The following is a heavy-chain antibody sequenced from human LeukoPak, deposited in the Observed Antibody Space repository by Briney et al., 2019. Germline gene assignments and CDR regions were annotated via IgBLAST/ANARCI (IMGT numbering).Heavy chain of an antibody. Sequence: SVKVSCKASGYTFTSYAMNWVRQAPGQGLEWRGGIIPIFGTANYAQKFQGRVTITADKSTSTAYMELSSLRSEDTAVYYCARNRYYYDSSGYYEDYWGQGTLVTVSS. CDR1: GYTFTSYA. CDR3: ARNRYYYDSSGYYEDY. J-gene: IGHJ4*02. CDR2: IIPIFGTA. D-gene: IGHD3-22*01. V-gene: IGHV1-69*06.